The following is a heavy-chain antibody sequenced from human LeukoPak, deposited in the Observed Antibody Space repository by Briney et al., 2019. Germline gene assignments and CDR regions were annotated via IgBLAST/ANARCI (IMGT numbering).Heavy chain of an antibody. CDR2: ISSSSSYI. J-gene: IGHJ6*03. V-gene: IGHV3-21*01. Sequence: GGSLRLSCAASGFTFSSYAMGWVRQAPGKGLEWVSSISSSSSYIYYADSVKGRFTISRDNAKNSLYLHMSSLRAEDTAMYYCVREHYNYYMDVWGKGTTVTVSS. CDR1: GFTFSSYA. CDR3: VREHYNYYMDV.